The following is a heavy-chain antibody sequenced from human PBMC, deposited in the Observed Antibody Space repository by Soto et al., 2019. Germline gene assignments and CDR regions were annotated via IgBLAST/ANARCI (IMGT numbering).Heavy chain of an antibody. CDR3: AKAQYYYDSSGFHDAFDI. Sequence: PGGSLRLSCAASGFTFSSYAMSWVRQGPGKGLEWVSVISGSDDSTYYADSVKGRFTLSRDNSKNTLYLQMNSLRAEDTAVYYCAKAQYYYDSSGFHDAFDIWGQGTMVTVSS. J-gene: IGHJ3*02. CDR2: ISGSDDST. CDR1: GFTFSSYA. V-gene: IGHV3-23*01. D-gene: IGHD3-22*01.